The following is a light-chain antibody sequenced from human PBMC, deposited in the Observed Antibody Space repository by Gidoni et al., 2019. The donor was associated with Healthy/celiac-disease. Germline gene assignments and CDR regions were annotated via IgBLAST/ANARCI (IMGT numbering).Light chain of an antibody. Sequence: SHVLTQPPAVAEAPGQTARITCGGNNSGSKNVHWYQQKPDQAPMLVVYDDSDRPSGIPERFSGSNSGNTATLTISSVEAGDEADYYCQVWESSSDHVVFGGGTKLTVL. CDR3: QVWESSSDHVV. CDR1: NSGSKN. V-gene: IGLV3-21*02. J-gene: IGLJ2*01. CDR2: DDS.